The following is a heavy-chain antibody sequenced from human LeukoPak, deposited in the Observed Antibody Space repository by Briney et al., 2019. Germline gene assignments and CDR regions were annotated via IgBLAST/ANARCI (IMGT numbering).Heavy chain of an antibody. D-gene: IGHD5-18*01. CDR2: IDSSSRAI. CDR1: GFTFNSYS. V-gene: IGHV3-48*01. J-gene: IGHJ4*02. Sequence: LPGGSLRLSCAASGFTFNSYSMNWVRQAPGKGLEWVSYIDSSSRAIYYAGSVKGRFSVSRDNAKNSLYLQMNSLRAEDTAIYYCARDHAGYDFWGQGTLVTVSS. CDR3: ARDHAGYDF.